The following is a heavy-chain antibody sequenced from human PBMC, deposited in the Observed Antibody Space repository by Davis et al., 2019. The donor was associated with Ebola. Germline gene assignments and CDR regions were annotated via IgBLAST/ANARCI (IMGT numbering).Heavy chain of an antibody. V-gene: IGHV1-8*01. CDR1: GYTFINYD. Sequence: ASVKVSCKASGYTFINYDINWVRQATGQGLEWVGWMNPNSGNTGYAQKFQGRVTMTRNTSINTAYMELRSLRSDDTAVYYCARRDYPAIYWGQGTLVTVSS. CDR2: MNPNSGNT. J-gene: IGHJ4*02. D-gene: IGHD4-11*01. CDR3: ARRDYPAIY.